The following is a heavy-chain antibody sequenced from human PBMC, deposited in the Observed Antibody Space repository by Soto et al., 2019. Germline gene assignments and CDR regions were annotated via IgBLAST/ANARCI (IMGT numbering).Heavy chain of an antibody. CDR3: ARGVGIVVVPAATPKSLDY. CDR2: IDPSDSYT. Sequence: EVQLVQSGAEVKKPGESLRISCKGSGYSFTSYWISWVRQMPGKGLEWMGRIDPSDSYTNYSPSFQGHVTISADKSISTAYLQWSSLKASDTAMYYCARGVGIVVVPAATPKSLDYWGQGTLVTVSS. CDR1: GYSFTSYW. V-gene: IGHV5-10-1*03. J-gene: IGHJ4*02. D-gene: IGHD2-2*02.